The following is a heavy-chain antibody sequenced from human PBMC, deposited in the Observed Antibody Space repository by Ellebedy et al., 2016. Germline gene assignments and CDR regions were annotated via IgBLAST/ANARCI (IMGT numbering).Heavy chain of an antibody. J-gene: IGHJ3*01. CDR1: GGSVSSDY. CDR3: AKWNGGWYAFEV. CDR2: VFHTGTT. D-gene: IGHD6-19*01. Sequence: SETLSLTCNVSGGSVSSDYWNWIRRPPGKGLEWIGYVFHTGTTNYNPSLKSRVTMAVDTSKSQFSLRLTSVTAADTAVYYCAKWNGGWYAFEVWGQGTMVTVSS. V-gene: IGHV4-59*02.